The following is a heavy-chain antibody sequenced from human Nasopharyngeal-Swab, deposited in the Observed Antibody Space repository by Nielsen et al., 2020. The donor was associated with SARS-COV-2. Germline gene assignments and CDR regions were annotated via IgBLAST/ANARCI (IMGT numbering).Heavy chain of an antibody. CDR3: ARPLSRDSTWTTEANWFDP. V-gene: IGHV3-7*03. J-gene: IGHJ5*02. D-gene: IGHD6-13*01. CDR1: GFTFSSFG. Sequence: GGSLTLSCAASGFTFSSFGMHWARQAPGMGLEWVANIKDDGSQKNYADSGKGRLTISRDNSAKTVYLQMNSLRTEDTARYHCARPLSRDSTWTTEANWFDPWGQGTLVTVSS. CDR2: IKDDGSQK.